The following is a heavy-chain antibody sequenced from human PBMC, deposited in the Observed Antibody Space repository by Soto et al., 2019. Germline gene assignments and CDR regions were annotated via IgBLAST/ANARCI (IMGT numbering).Heavy chain of an antibody. CDR3: ARDDAFDNENGFDM. D-gene: IGHD3-3*02. V-gene: IGHV3-33*01. J-gene: IGHJ3*02. Sequence: GSLRLSCAVSGFPFSFYGFHWVRQSPGKGLEWLGVIVSDGSAIYHADSLEGRFFISRDNSKDILYLQMNSLRVEDTAVYYCARDDAFDNENGFDMWGQGTMVTVSS. CDR1: GFPFSFYG. CDR2: IVSDGSAI.